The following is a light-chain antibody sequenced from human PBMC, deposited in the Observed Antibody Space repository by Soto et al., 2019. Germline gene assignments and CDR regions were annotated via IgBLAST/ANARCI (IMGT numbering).Light chain of an antibody. CDR2: AAS. V-gene: IGKV1-9*01. CDR3: QQLNSYPFLT. CDR1: QGISSY. J-gene: IGKJ4*01. Sequence: DIQLTQSPSFLSASVGDRVTITCRASQGISSYLAWCQQKPGKAPKLLIYAASTLQSGVPSRFSGSGSGTEFTLIISSLLPEDFATYYCQQLNSYPFLTFGGGTKVEIK.